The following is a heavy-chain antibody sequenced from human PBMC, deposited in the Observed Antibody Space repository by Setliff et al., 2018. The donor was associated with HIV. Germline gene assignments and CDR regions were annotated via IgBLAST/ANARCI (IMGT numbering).Heavy chain of an antibody. CDR3: ARGYCGGGICYSPNWLDP. CDR1: GYTFTSYG. V-gene: IGHV1-18*01. Sequence: AASVKVSCKASGYTFTSYGISWVRQAPGQGLEWMGWISAYNGNTNYAQKLQDRVTLTTDTSTSTAYMELRSLTSDDTAVYYCARGYCGGGICYSPNWLDPWGQGTLVTVSS. CDR2: ISAYNGNT. D-gene: IGHD2-15*01. J-gene: IGHJ5*02.